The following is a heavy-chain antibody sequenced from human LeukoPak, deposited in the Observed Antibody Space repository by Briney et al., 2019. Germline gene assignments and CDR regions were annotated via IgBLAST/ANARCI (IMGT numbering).Heavy chain of an antibody. CDR2: VYRDGNT. CDR1: GYSISSGFY. Sequence: SETLPLTCSVSGYSISSGFYWGWIRQPPGKGLEWVANVYRDGNTYYSPSLESRVTISVDTSKNVFSLKLNSLSAADTAVYYCVRLAALRGFYYYMDVWGKGTAVTASS. V-gene: IGHV4-38-2*01. J-gene: IGHJ6*03. CDR3: VRLAALRGFYYYMDV. D-gene: IGHD6-25*01.